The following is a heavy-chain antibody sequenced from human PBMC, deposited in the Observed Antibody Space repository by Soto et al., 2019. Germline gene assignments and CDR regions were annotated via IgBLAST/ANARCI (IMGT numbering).Heavy chain of an antibody. V-gene: IGHV4-59*08. CDR3: ARHVRYDFWSGHNYYYYYMDV. J-gene: IGHJ6*03. D-gene: IGHD3-3*01. Sequence: SETLSLTCTVSGGSISSYYWSWIRQPPGKGLEWIGYIYYSGSTNYNPSLKSRVTISVDTSKNQFSLKLSSVTAADTAVYYCARHVRYDFWSGHNYYYYYMDVWGKGTTVTVS. CDR2: IYYSGST. CDR1: GGSISSYY.